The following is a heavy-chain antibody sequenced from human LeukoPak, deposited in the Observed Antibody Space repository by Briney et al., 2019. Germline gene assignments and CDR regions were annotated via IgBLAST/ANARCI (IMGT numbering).Heavy chain of an antibody. V-gene: IGHV3-30*02. Sequence: PGGSLSLSCAASGFTFCSYGMHWVRQAPGKGVEWVAFIQSDGSDQYCADSVKGRLSISRDNSKNTLYLQMNSLRTEDTAVYYCAKRDGYNSGPFDYWGQGTLVTVSS. CDR2: IQSDGSDQ. CDR3: AKRDGYNSGPFDY. J-gene: IGHJ4*02. D-gene: IGHD5-24*01. CDR1: GFTFCSYG.